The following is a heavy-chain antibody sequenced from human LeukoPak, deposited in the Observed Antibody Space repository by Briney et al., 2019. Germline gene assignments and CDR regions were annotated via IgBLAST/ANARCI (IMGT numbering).Heavy chain of an antibody. D-gene: IGHD1-1*01. V-gene: IGHV4-39*07. J-gene: IGHJ4*02. CDR1: GDSISSYY. CDR2: IYSSGST. CDR3: ARDTHSKERFDY. Sequence: SETLSLTCTVSGDSISSYYWSWIRQPPGKGLEWIGSIYSSGSTYYNPSLKSRVTISVDTSKNQFSLKLSSVTAADTAVYYCARDTHSKERFDYWGQGTLVTVSS.